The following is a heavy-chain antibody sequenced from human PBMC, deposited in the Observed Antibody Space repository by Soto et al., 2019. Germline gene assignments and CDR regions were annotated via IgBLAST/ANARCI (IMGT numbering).Heavy chain of an antibody. Sequence: ASVKVSCKVSGYSLGALSIHWVRQAPGQGLEWMGWISAYNGNTNYAQKLQGRVTMTTDTSTSTAYMELRSLRSDDTAVYYCARHIVVVPAAMRAGNDAFDIWGQGTMVTVSS. CDR1: GYSLGALS. J-gene: IGHJ3*02. CDR2: ISAYNGNT. V-gene: IGHV1-18*01. D-gene: IGHD2-2*01. CDR3: ARHIVVVPAAMRAGNDAFDI.